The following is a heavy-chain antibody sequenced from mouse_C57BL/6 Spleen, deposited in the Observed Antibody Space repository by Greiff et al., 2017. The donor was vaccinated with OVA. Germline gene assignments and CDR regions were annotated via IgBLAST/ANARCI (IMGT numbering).Heavy chain of an antibody. Sequence: EVNVVESEGGLVQPGSSMKLSCTASGFTFSDYYMAWVRQVPEKGLEWVANINYDGSSTYYLDSLKSRFIISSDNAKNILYLQMSSLKSEDMATYYCARDYYSNYWYFDDWGTGTTVTVSS. CDR2: INYDGSST. D-gene: IGHD2-5*01. V-gene: IGHV5-16*01. J-gene: IGHJ1*03. CDR3: ARDYYSNYWYFDD. CDR1: GFTFSDYY.